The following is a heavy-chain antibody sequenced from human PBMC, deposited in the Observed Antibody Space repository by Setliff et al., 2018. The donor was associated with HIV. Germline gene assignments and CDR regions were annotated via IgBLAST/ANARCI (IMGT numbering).Heavy chain of an antibody. Sequence: SETLSLTCTVSGVSISSSGYFWGWIRQSPGKGLEWIGSMYYSGNTYYSPSLRSRVTISVDTSKNQFSLKLSAVTAADTAVYYCAGFPLSSSWYFYWGQGTLVTVSS. D-gene: IGHD6-13*01. CDR3: AGFPLSSSWYFY. CDR1: GVSISSSGYF. CDR2: MYYSGNT. V-gene: IGHV4-39*01. J-gene: IGHJ4*02.